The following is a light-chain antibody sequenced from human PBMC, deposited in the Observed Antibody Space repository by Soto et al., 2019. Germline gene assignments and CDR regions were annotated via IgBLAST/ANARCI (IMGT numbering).Light chain of an antibody. V-gene: IGKV1-5*01. J-gene: IGKJ5*01. Sequence: DIQMTQSPSTLSASVGDTVTITCRASQSISSWLAWYQQKPGKAPNLLIYDASSLESGVPSRFSGSGSGTEFTLTISSLQPDDFATYYCLQYHTYSWTFGLGTRLEIK. CDR2: DAS. CDR3: LQYHTYSWT. CDR1: QSISSW.